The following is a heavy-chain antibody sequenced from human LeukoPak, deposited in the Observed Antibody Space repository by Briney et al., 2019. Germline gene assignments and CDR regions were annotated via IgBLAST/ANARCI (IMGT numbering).Heavy chain of an antibody. Sequence: GGSLRLSCAASGFTFSSYSMNWVRQAPGKGLEWVSSISSRSSYIDYADSVKGRFTISRDNAKNSLFLQMNSLRAEDTAVYYCARVRGGYYFDYWGQGGLVTVSS. D-gene: IGHD3-10*01. V-gene: IGHV3-21*01. CDR1: GFTFSSYS. J-gene: IGHJ4*02. CDR3: ARVRGGYYFDY. CDR2: ISSRSSYI.